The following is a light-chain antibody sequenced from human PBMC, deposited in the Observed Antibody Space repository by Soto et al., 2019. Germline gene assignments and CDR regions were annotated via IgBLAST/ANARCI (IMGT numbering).Light chain of an antibody. J-gene: IGKJ5*01. Sequence: DIQMTQSPSSLSASVGDTVTVTCRASQSVSGWLAWYQQKPGEAPKLLISGASSLESGVPSRFSGSGSGTDFTLTINSLQPEDFATYYCQQANTFPVTFGQGTRLEIK. CDR2: GAS. CDR3: QQANTFPVT. V-gene: IGKV1-12*01. CDR1: QSVSGW.